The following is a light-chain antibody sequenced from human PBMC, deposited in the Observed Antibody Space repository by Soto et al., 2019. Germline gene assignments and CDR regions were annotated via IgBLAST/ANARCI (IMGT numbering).Light chain of an antibody. CDR1: HTMIIW. Sequence: IQMTQSPSTLSGSVGDRVTITCRASHTMIIWFAWYQQKPGKAPKLLIYKASTLKSGVPSRFSGSGSGTEFTLTISSLQPDDFATYYCQHYNSYSEAFGQGTKVDIK. V-gene: IGKV1-5*03. J-gene: IGKJ1*01. CDR2: KAS. CDR3: QHYNSYSEA.